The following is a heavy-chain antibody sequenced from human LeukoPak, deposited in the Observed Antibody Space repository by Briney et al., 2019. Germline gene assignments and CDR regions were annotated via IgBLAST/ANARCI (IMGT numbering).Heavy chain of an antibody. V-gene: IGHV3-30*04. Sequence: GGSLRLSCAASGFTFSSYAMHWVRQAPGKGLEWVAVISYDGSNKYYADSVKGRFTLSRDNSKNTLYLQMNSLRAEDTAVYYCASSGSYFRWGQGTLVTVSS. CDR3: ASSGSYFR. J-gene: IGHJ4*02. CDR1: GFTFSSYA. D-gene: IGHD1-26*01. CDR2: ISYDGSNK.